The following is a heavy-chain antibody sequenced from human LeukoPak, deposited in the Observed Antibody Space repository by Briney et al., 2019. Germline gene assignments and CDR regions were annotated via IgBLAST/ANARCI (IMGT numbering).Heavy chain of an antibody. Sequence: SETLSLTCTVSGGSINSGGYYWSWIRQHPEKGLEWIGYIYYSGSIYYNPSLKSRITISVDMSKNQFSLDLRSVTAADTAVYYCARERRVSNDYDTSGYQVDWGQGTLVTVSS. CDR3: ARERRVSNDYDTSGYQVD. CDR1: GGSINSGGYY. J-gene: IGHJ4*02. D-gene: IGHD3-22*01. V-gene: IGHV4-31*03. CDR2: IYYSGSI.